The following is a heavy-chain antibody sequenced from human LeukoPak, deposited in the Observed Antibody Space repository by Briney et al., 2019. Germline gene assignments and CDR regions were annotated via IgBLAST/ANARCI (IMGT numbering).Heavy chain of an antibody. CDR3: AKGTGHFWTYFDN. CDR2: ISWNSGSI. J-gene: IGHJ4*02. Sequence: GGSLRLSCTASGFTFDDYAMHWVRHAPGKGLEWVSGISWNSGSIDYAGSVRGRFTISRDNANNSLFLHMSSLSAENTALYYCAKGTGHFWTYFDNWGQGTLVTVSS. CDR1: GFTFDDYA. V-gene: IGHV3-9*01. D-gene: IGHD3/OR15-3a*01.